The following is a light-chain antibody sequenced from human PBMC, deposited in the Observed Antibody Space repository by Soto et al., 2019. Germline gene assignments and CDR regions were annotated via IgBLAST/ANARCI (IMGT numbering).Light chain of an antibody. V-gene: IGKV3-20*01. CDR2: DAS. CDR1: QGLGTN. Sequence: EVVTTQSPTTLSVSPGERATPSCRASQGLGTNLAWYQQKPGRAPRLLIYDASNRATGIPARFSGSGSGTDFTLTISRLEPEDFAVYYCQQYGNSPPITFGGGTKVDIK. CDR3: QQYGNSPPIT. J-gene: IGKJ4*01.